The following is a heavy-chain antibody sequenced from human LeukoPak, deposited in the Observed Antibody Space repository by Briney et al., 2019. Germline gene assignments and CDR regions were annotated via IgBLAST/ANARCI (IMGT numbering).Heavy chain of an antibody. CDR2: ISGSGGST. CDR1: GFTFSSYG. Sequence: PGGSLRLSCAASGFTFSSYGMSWVRQAPGKGLEWVPAISGSGGSTYYADSVKGRFTISRDNSKNTLYLQMNSLRAEDTAVYYCANELGYSSGWYVGYWGQGTLVTVSS. CDR3: ANELGYSSGWYVGY. D-gene: IGHD6-19*01. J-gene: IGHJ4*02. V-gene: IGHV3-23*01.